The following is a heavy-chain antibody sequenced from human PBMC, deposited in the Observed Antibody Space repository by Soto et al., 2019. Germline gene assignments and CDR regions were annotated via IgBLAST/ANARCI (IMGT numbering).Heavy chain of an antibody. CDR3: SRRGLVGATTFAC. D-gene: IGHD1-26*01. Sequence: QLQLQESGPGLVKPSETLSLTCTVSGGSISSSHSYWGWIRQPPGKGLECIGSIYYSGSTYYSPSRRGRVTISVDTAKNRFSLKLSSVTAADTSVYYCSRRGLVGATTFACWGQGTLVTVSS. V-gene: IGHV4-39*01. CDR1: GGSISSSHSY. CDR2: IYYSGST. J-gene: IGHJ4*02.